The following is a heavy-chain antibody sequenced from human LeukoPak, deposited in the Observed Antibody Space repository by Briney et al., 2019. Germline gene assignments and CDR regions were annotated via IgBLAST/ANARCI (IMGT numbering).Heavy chain of an antibody. CDR3: ASRGVGARFDY. J-gene: IGHJ4*02. D-gene: IGHD1-26*01. V-gene: IGHV4-59*12. Sequence: SETLSLTCTVSGGSISSYYWSWIRQPPGKGLEWIGYIYYTGSTDYNPSLKSRVAISVDTSKNQFSLKLSSVTAADTAVYYCASRGVGARFDYWGQGTLVTVSS. CDR1: GGSISSYY. CDR2: IYYTGST.